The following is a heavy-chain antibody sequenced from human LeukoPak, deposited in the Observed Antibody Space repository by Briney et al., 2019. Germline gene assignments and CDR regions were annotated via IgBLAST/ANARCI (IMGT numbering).Heavy chain of an antibody. CDR3: ATAPYDSIGIFDY. D-gene: IGHD3-22*01. J-gene: IGHJ4*02. V-gene: IGHV3-43D*03. CDR2: ISWDGDST. Sequence: QTGGSLRLSCAASGFTFDDYAMHWVRQAPGQGLQCVSLISWDGDSTYYSDSVKGRFTISRDNNKNSLYLQMNSLRTEDTALYYCATAPYDSIGIFDYWGQGTLVTVSS. CDR1: GFTFDDYA.